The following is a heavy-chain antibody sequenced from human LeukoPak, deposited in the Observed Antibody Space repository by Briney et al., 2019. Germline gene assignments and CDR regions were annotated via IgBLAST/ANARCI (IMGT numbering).Heavy chain of an antibody. CDR1: GYTFLNYA. Sequence: RASVKVSCKASGYTFLNYAISWVRQAPGQGLEWMGWITPHNDDSKHAQKFQGRINLIRDTSTSTVYLDMWDLRSDDTATYYCARVGIPLGATNFDYWGQGTLVSVSP. D-gene: IGHD1-26*01. V-gene: IGHV1-18*01. CDR2: ITPHNDDS. J-gene: IGHJ4*02. CDR3: ARVGIPLGATNFDY.